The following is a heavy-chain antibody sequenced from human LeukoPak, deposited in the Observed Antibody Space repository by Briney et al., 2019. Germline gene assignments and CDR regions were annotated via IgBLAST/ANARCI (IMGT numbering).Heavy chain of an antibody. CDR3: ARDNGRGIEIDY. Sequence: PGGSLRLSCAASGFTFSSYSMNWVRQAPGKGLEWVSSISSSSSYIYYADSVKGRFTISRDNAKNSLYLQMSSLRAEDTAVYYCARDNGRGIEIDYGGKGTLVTVSS. J-gene: IGHJ4*02. D-gene: IGHD2-8*01. CDR1: GFTFSSYS. CDR2: ISSSSSYI. V-gene: IGHV3-21*01.